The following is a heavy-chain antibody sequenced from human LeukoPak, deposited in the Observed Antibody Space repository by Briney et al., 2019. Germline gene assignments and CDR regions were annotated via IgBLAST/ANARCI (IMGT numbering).Heavy chain of an antibody. V-gene: IGHV3-48*04. J-gene: IGHJ3*02. D-gene: IGHD2-15*01. Sequence: GGSLRLSCAASGFIFSSYGMHWVRQAPGKGLEWVSYISSSGSTIYYADSVKGRFTISRDNAKNSLYLQMNSLRAEDTAVYYCARECSGGSCYRAFDIWGQGTMVTVSS. CDR1: GFIFSSYG. CDR2: ISSSGSTI. CDR3: ARECSGGSCYRAFDI.